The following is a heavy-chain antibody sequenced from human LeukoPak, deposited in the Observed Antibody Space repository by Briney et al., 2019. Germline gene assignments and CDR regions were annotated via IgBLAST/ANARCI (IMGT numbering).Heavy chain of an antibody. D-gene: IGHD5-24*01. CDR2: IYYSGST. CDR3: ARGGMATITWDDWSDP. V-gene: IGHV4-59*11. J-gene: IGHJ5*02. Sequence: PSETLSLTCTVSGGSISSHYWSWIRQPPGKGLEWIGYIYYSGSTNYNPSLKSRVTISVDTSKNQFSLKLSSVTAADTAVYYCARGGMATITWDDWSDPWGQGTLVTVSS. CDR1: GGSISSHY.